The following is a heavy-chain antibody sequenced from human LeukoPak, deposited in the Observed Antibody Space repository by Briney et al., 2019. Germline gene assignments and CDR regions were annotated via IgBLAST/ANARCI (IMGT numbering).Heavy chain of an antibody. CDR2: ISCSGST. J-gene: IGHJ4*02. V-gene: IGHV4-59*01. D-gene: IGHD4-17*01. Sequence: PSETLSLTCAVSGGSISPYYWMWIRQPPGKGLEWIGDISCSGSTSFNPSLKSRVTISLDTSTNRVSLKLSSVTAADTALYYCARAGSFRLTTTLWGQGTLVTVSS. CDR3: ARAGSFRLTTTL. CDR1: GGSISPYY.